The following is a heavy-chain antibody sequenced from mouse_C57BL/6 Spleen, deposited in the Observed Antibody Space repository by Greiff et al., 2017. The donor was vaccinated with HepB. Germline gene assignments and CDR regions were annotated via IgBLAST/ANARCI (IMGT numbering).Heavy chain of an antibody. J-gene: IGHJ3*01. Sequence: EVQLQQSGPELVKPGASVKISCKASGYTFTDYYMNWVKQSHGKSLEWIGDINPNNGGTSYNQKFKGKATLTVDKSSSTAYMELRSLTSEDSAVYYCARNRRWGNYASFAYWGQGTLVTVSA. V-gene: IGHV1-26*01. CDR1: GYTFTDYY. CDR2: INPNNGGT. CDR3: ARNRRWGNYASFAY. D-gene: IGHD2-1*01.